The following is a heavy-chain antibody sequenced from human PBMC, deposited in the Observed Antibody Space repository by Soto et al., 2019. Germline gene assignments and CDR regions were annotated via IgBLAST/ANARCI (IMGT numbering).Heavy chain of an antibody. D-gene: IGHD1-1*01. J-gene: IGHJ4*02. V-gene: IGHV4-34*01. Sequence: QVQLQQWGAGLLKPSETLSLTCAVYGGSFSGYYWSWIRQPPGKGLEWIGEINHSGSTNYNPSLKSRXXTXVXXSTNQFSLKLSSVTAADTAVYYCARGGWVRPHLDYWGQGTLVIVSS. CDR3: ARGGWVRPHLDY. CDR2: INHSGST. CDR1: GGSFSGYY.